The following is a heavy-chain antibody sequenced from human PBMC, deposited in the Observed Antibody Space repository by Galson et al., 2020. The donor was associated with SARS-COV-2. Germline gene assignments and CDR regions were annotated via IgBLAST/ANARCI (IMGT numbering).Heavy chain of an antibody. V-gene: IGHV4-31*03. Sequence: ETSETLSLTCTVSGGSISSGGYYWSWIRQHPGKGLEWIGYTYYSGSTYYNPSLKSRVTISVDTSKNQFSLKLSSVTAADTAVYYCARVHVYYYGSGSPYNWFDPWGQGTLVTVSS. CDR3: ARVHVYYYGSGSPYNWFDP. J-gene: IGHJ5*02. D-gene: IGHD3-10*01. CDR1: GGSISSGGYY. CDR2: TYYSGST.